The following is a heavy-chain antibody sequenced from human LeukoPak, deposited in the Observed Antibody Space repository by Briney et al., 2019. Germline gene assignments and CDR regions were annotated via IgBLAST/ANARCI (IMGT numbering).Heavy chain of an antibody. D-gene: IGHD5-18*01. V-gene: IGHV3-11*01. CDR1: GFTFSDYY. CDR2: ISSSGTTI. J-gene: IGHJ4*02. Sequence: GGSLRLSCAASGFTFSDYYMSWIRQAPGKGLEWVSHISSSGTTIYYADSVKGRFTISRDNAKNALYLQMNSLRAEDTAVYYCARGRYTYGSTFDYWGQGTLVTVSS. CDR3: ARGRYTYGSTFDY.